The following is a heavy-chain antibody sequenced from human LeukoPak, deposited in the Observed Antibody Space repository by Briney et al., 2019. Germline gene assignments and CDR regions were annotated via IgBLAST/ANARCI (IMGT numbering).Heavy chain of an antibody. CDR2: ISAYNGNT. J-gene: IGHJ4*02. D-gene: IGHD2-8*02. V-gene: IGHV1-18*01. CDR1: GYTFTSYG. Sequence: GASVKVPCKASGYTFTSYGISWVRQAPGQGLEWMGWISAYNGNTNYAQKLQGRVTMTTDTSTSTAYMELRSLRSDDTAMYYCAKDPQPYYCTDSSCFGGYFDYWGQGTLVTVSS. CDR3: AKDPQPYYCTDSSCFGGYFDY.